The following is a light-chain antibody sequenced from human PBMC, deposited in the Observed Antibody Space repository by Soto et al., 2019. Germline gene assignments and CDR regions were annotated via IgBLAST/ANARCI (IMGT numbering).Light chain of an antibody. V-gene: IGLV2-14*01. CDR1: SNDVGGSNY. J-gene: IGLJ1*01. Sequence: QSALTQPASVSGSPGQSITISCTGSSNDVGGSNYVSWYQQHPGQAPKLIIYEVSDRPSGVSTRFSGSKSDNTASLTISGLQVEDDADYFCTSYTSTIPYVFGSGTKLTVL. CDR3: TSYTSTIPYV. CDR2: EVS.